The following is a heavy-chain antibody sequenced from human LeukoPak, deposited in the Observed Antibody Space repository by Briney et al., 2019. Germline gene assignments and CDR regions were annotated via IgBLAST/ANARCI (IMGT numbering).Heavy chain of an antibody. J-gene: IGHJ4*02. Sequence: GGSLRLSCAASGFTFSSYAMSWVRQAPGKGLEWVSAISGSGGSTFYADSVKGRFTISRDNSKNTLYLQMNSLRAEDTAVYYCAKGLAVASYFDYWGQGTLVTVSS. CDR2: ISGSGGST. V-gene: IGHV3-23*01. CDR3: AKGLAVASYFDY. CDR1: GFTFSSYA. D-gene: IGHD6-19*01.